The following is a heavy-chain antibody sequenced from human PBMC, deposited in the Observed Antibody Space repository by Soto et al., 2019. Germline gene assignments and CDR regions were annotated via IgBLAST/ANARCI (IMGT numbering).Heavy chain of an antibody. CDR2: IYSGGST. CDR3: ARDMGHYDSSGYSPYYGMDV. CDR1: GFTVSSNY. D-gene: IGHD3-22*01. Sequence: EVQLVESGGGLIQPGGSLRLSCAASGFTVSSNYMSWVRQAPGKGLEWVSVIYSGGSTYYADSVKGRFTISRDNSKNTLYPQMNSLRAEDTAVYYCARDMGHYDSSGYSPYYGMDVWGQGTTVTVSS. V-gene: IGHV3-53*01. J-gene: IGHJ6*02.